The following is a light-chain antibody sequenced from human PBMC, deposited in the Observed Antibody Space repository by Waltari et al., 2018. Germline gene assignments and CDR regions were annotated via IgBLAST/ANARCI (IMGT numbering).Light chain of an antibody. V-gene: IGLV3-19*01. CDR1: SLSIPY. CDR2: GKE. Sequence: SSELTQGPAVSVALGQPVHITCHGDSLSIPYASWYQLKPGQAPILVLFGKEKRPSGIPNRCAGYSSGTTSSLTITGAQAEDEADYYCHSRNGRDNQVVFGGGTRLTVL. CDR3: HSRNGRDNQVV. J-gene: IGLJ3*02.